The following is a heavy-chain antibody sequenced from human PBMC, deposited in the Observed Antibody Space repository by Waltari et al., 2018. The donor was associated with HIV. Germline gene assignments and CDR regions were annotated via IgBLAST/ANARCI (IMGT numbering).Heavy chain of an antibody. CDR2: INQSGST. J-gene: IGHJ4*02. CDR1: GGSFSGYY. V-gene: IGHV4-34*01. D-gene: IGHD5-18*01. Sequence: QVQLQQWGAGLLKPSETLSLTCAVYGGSFSGYYWSWIRQPPGKGLEWTGEINQSGSTNSNPVLKSRVTISVDTPKHQFSLKLSSLRSEDTAVYYCAIDRGYSYGYGGGPTRFDYWGQGTLVTVSS. CDR3: AIDRGYSYGYGGGPTRFDY.